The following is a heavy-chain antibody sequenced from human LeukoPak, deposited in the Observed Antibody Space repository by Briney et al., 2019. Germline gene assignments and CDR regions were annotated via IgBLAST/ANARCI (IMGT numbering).Heavy chain of an antibody. CDR2: ISSSSSYI. D-gene: IGHD3-3*01. V-gene: IGHV3-21*01. CDR1: GFTFSSYS. J-gene: IGHJ4*02. Sequence: GGSLRLSCAASGFTFSSYSMNWVRQAPGKGLEWVSSISSSSSYIYYADSVKGRFTISRDNAKNSLYLQMNSLRAEDTAVYYCARDASYYDFWSGYYTMVDYWGQGTLVTVSS. CDR3: ARDASYYDFWSGYYTMVDY.